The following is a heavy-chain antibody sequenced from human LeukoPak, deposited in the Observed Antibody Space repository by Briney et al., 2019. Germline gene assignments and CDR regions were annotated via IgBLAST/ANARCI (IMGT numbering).Heavy chain of an antibody. Sequence: TGGSLRLSCAASGFTFDDYTMHWVRQAPGKGLEWVSLISWDGGSTYYADSVKGRFTISRDNSKNSLYLQMNSLRAEDTAVYYCASRRSGYHVDYWGQGTQVTVSS. V-gene: IGHV3-43*01. CDR1: GFTFDDYT. CDR3: ASRRSGYHVDY. CDR2: ISWDGGST. D-gene: IGHD3-22*01. J-gene: IGHJ4*02.